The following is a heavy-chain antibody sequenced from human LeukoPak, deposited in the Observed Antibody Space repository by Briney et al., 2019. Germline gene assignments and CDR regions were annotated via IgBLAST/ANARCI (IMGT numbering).Heavy chain of an antibody. Sequence: ASVKVSCKASGYTFTGYYMHWVRQAPGQGLEWMGWINPNSGGTNYAQKFQGRVTMTRDTSISTAYMELSRLRSDDTAVYYCARGRGVVVPAATHDAFDIWGQGTMVTVSS. D-gene: IGHD2-2*01. CDR3: ARGRGVVVPAATHDAFDI. V-gene: IGHV1-2*02. CDR2: INPNSGGT. CDR1: GYTFTGYY. J-gene: IGHJ3*02.